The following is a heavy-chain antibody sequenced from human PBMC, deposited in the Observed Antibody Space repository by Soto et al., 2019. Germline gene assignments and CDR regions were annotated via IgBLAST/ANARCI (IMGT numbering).Heavy chain of an antibody. D-gene: IGHD4-17*01. V-gene: IGHV1-18*04. CDR3: ARGLGSTVTLRVRFSAFDI. CDR2: ISAYNGNT. Sequence: ASVKVSCKASGYTFTSYGISWVRQAPGQGLEWMGWISAYNGNTNYAQKLQGRVTMTTDTSTSTAYMELRSLRSDDTAVYYCARGLGSTVTLRVRFSAFDIWGQGTMVTV. CDR1: GYTFTSYG. J-gene: IGHJ3*02.